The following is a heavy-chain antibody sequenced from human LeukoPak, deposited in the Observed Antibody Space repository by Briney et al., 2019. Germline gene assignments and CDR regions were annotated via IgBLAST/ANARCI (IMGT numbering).Heavy chain of an antibody. V-gene: IGHV3-74*01. Sequence: GGSLRLSCAASGFMFSSYWMHWVRQVPGKGLAWVSRIKTDGSSAHYADSVRGRFTISRDNSKNTLYLQMNSLRAEDTAVYYCAKRPELTGYWGQGTLVTVSS. CDR1: GFMFSSYW. D-gene: IGHD1-14*01. CDR2: IKTDGSSA. CDR3: AKRPELTGY. J-gene: IGHJ4*02.